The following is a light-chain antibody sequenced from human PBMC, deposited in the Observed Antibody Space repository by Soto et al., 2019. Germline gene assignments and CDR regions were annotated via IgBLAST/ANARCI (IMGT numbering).Light chain of an antibody. CDR3: QQYDNSRT. V-gene: IGKV3-20*01. J-gene: IGKJ1*01. CDR1: QSVSSSN. CDR2: GAS. Sequence: EIVLTQSPGTLSLSPGERATLSCRASQSVSSSNLAWYQQRRGQAPRLLIYGASNRATGILDRFSGSGSGTDFPLTISRLEPEYFAVYYCQQYDNSRTFGQGTKVEIK.